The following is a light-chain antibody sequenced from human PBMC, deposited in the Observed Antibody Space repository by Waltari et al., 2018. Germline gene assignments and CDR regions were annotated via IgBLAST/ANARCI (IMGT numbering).Light chain of an antibody. Sequence: DTQMTQSPSSLSASEGDRVTITCQASQDIRENLNWFQQKPGKAPQVLIFDASRSQAVVPSRFSGSGSGTDFALTISSLQPEDIGTYYCQQYANLPLTFGGGTRVEL. CDR2: DAS. CDR1: QDIREN. CDR3: QQYANLPLT. V-gene: IGKV1-33*01. J-gene: IGKJ4*01.